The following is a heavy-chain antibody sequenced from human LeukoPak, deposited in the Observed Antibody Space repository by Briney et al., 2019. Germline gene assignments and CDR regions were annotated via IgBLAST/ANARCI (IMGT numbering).Heavy chain of an antibody. Sequence: PGGSLRLSCAASGFTFSSYAMSWVRQAPGKGLEWVSAISGSGGSTYYADSVKGRFTISRDNSKNTLYLQMNSRRAEDTALYYCAKDTDYDGSGIYSEPWGQGTLVTLPS. D-gene: IGHD3-10*01. CDR1: GFTFSSYA. CDR3: AKDTDYDGSGIYSEP. CDR2: ISGSGGST. V-gene: IGHV3-23*01. J-gene: IGHJ5*02.